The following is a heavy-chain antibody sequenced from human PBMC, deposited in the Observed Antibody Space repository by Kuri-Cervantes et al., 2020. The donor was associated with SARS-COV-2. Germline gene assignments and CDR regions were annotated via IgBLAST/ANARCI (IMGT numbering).Heavy chain of an antibody. D-gene: IGHD6-19*01. J-gene: IGHJ5*02. Sequence: GSLRLSCTVSGGSISSSSYYWGWIRQPPGKGLEWIGSIYYSGSTNYNPSLKSRVTISVDTSKNQFSLKLSSVTAADTAVYYCARENVSSGWSRWLDPWGQGTLVTVSS. V-gene: IGHV4-39*07. CDR2: IYYSGST. CDR3: ARENVSSGWSRWLDP. CDR1: GGSISSSSYY.